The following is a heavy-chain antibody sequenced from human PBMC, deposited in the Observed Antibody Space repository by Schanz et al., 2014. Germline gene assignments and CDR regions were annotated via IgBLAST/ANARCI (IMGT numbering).Heavy chain of an antibody. V-gene: IGHV3-23*01. D-gene: IGHD6-19*01. CDR2: ISDNGIST. Sequence: EVQLLESGGGLVQPGGSLRLSCAASGFTFSSYAMSWVRQAPGKGLEWVSGISDNGISTYYADSVKGRFSISRENSKSILYLQMNSLRAEDTAVYYCAKAGSGWSTAGYYYWGQGTLXAVSS. J-gene: IGHJ4*02. CDR1: GFTFSSYA. CDR3: AKAGSGWSTAGYYY.